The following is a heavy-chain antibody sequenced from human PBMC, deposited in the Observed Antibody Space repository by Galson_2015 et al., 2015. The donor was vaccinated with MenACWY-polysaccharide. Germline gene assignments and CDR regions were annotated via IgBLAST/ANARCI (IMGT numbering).Heavy chain of an antibody. CDR2: ISSSSSYI. CDR3: ARGYYDFWSGQDY. CDR1: GFTFSSYS. Sequence: SLRLSCAASGFTFSSYSMNWVRQAPGKGLEWVSSISSSSSYIYYADSVKGRFTISRDNAKNSLYLQMNSLRAEDTAVYYCARGYYDFWSGQDYWGQGTLVTVSS. D-gene: IGHD3-3*01. V-gene: IGHV3-21*01. J-gene: IGHJ4*02.